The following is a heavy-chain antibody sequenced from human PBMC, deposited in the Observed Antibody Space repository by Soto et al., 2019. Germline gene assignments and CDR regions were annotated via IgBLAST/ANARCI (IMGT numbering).Heavy chain of an antibody. CDR2: IWYDGSNK. CDR1: GFTFSSYG. CDR3: ARDGRGERWLQESPAFDI. D-gene: IGHD3-10*01. J-gene: IGHJ3*02. Sequence: GGSLRLSCASSGFTFSSYGMHLVRQAPGKGLEWVAVIWYDGSNKYYADSVKGRFTISRDNSKNTLYLQMNSLRAEDTAVYYCARDGRGERWLQESPAFDIWGQGTMVTVSS. V-gene: IGHV3-33*08.